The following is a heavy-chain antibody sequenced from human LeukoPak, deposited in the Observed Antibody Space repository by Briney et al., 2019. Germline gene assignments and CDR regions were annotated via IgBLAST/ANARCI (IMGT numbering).Heavy chain of an antibody. CDR3: ARGVDNYYDSSGYTKVFEY. Sequence: KPSQTLSLTCNVSGGSISSGTYYWSWIRQPAGKGLEWIGRIYSSGSTDYNPSLKRRVTISVDTSKNQFSLKLSSVTAADTAVYYCARGVDNYYDSSGYTKVFEYWGQGTLVTVSS. V-gene: IGHV4-61*02. D-gene: IGHD3-22*01. CDR1: GGSISSGTYY. CDR2: IYSSGST. J-gene: IGHJ4*02.